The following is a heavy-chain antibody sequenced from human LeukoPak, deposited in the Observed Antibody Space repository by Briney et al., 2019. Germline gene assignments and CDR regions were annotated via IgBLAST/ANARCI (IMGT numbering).Heavy chain of an antibody. J-gene: IGHJ4*02. V-gene: IGHV3-48*03. CDR1: GFTFSSYE. D-gene: IGHD3-22*01. CDR3: ATSRYDSSGYYGIIAY. Sequence: GGSLRLSCAASGFTFSSYEMNWVRQAPGKGLEWVSYISSSGDTMYYADSVKGRFTISRDNSKNTLYLQMNSLRAEDTAVYYCATSRYDSSGYYGIIAYWGQGTLVTVSS. CDR2: ISSSGDTM.